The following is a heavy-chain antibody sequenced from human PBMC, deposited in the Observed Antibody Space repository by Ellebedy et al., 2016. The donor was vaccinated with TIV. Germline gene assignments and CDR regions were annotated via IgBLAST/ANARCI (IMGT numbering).Heavy chain of an antibody. D-gene: IGHD2-21*01. J-gene: IGHJ4*02. CDR3: ARDRLGIVADFDY. Sequence: GESLKISXAASGFNFRLYSMSWVRQAPGKGLEWVSYISSMRDTTYYADSVRGRFTISRDNAKNSLYLQMNSLRAEDTAVCYCARDRLGIVADFDYWGQGTLVTVSS. CDR2: ISSMRDTT. CDR1: GFNFRLYS. V-gene: IGHV3-48*04.